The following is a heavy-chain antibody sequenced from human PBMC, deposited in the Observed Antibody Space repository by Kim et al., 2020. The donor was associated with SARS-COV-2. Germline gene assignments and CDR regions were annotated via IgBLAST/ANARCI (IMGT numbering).Heavy chain of an antibody. CDR2: INHSGST. V-gene: IGHV4-34*01. CDR1: GGSFSGYY. CDR3: ARTPGPQLQLFVRSRYGMAV. Sequence: SETLSLTCAVYGGSFSGYYWSWIRQPPGKGLEWIGEINHSGSTNYNPSLKSRVTISVDTSKNQFSLKLSSVTAADTAVYYCARTPGPQLQLFVRSRYGMAVWGQGTTVPVSS. D-gene: IGHD1-1*01. J-gene: IGHJ6*02.